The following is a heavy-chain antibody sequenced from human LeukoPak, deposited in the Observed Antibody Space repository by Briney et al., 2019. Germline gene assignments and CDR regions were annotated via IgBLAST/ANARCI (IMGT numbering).Heavy chain of an antibody. CDR3: AKNGEDYDDSSGYPYGMDV. D-gene: IGHD3-22*01. Sequence: GASLRLSCALSGFTFSIYAMSWVRQAPERGLEWVSAISGRGGSTYYADSVKGRFSISRDNYKNTLYLQMNILRAEDTAVYYCAKNGEDYDDSSGYPYGMDVWGQGTTVTVSS. V-gene: IGHV3-23*01. CDR1: GFTFSIYA. J-gene: IGHJ6*02. CDR2: ISGRGGST.